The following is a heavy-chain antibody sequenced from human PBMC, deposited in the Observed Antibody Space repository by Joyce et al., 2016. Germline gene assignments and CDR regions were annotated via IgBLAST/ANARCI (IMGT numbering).Heavy chain of an antibody. V-gene: IGHV3-48*01. CDR1: GFNFRNYG. J-gene: IGHJ5*02. CDR3: ARAPPLVAGLDL. Sequence: EVQLVESGGGLVQPGKSLRLSCAASGFNFRNYGLNWVRQAPGKGLEWLSYISPSANSVLYADSVRGRFTTARDGAYGSVSLQMNGLRVEDTAVYYCARAPPLVAGLDLWGLGALVAVSS. CDR2: ISPSANSV. D-gene: IGHD6-19*01.